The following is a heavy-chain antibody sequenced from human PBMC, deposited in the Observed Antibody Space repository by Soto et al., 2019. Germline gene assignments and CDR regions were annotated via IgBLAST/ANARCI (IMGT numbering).Heavy chain of an antibody. CDR3: ARAGYYDFWSALDL. D-gene: IGHD3-3*01. CDR1: GGCFSGYY. Sequence: PXASLSLTCAVYGGCFSGYYWSWIRQPPGKGLEWIGEINHSGSTNYNPSLKSRVTISVDTSKNQFSLKLSSVTAADTAVYYCARAGYYDFWSALDLWGRGTLVTVSS. CDR2: INHSGST. J-gene: IGHJ2*01. V-gene: IGHV4-34*01.